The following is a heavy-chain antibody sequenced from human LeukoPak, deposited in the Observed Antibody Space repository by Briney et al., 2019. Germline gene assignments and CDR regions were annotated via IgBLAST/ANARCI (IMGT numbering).Heavy chain of an antibody. J-gene: IGHJ6*03. CDR2: IYYSGST. D-gene: IGHD2-2*01. Sequence: PSETLSLTCTVSGGSISSSSYYWGWIRQPPGKGLEWIGYIYYSGSTNYNPSLKSRVTISVDTSKNQFSLKLSSVTAADTAVYYCARVCCSSTSCYPYSHYYMDVWGKGTTVTVSS. CDR3: ARVCCSSTSCYPYSHYYMDV. V-gene: IGHV4-61*05. CDR1: GGSISSSSYY.